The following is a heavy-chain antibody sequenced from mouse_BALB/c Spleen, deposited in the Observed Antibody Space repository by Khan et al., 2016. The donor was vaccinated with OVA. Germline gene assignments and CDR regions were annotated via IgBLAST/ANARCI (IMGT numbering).Heavy chain of an antibody. J-gene: IGHJ3*01. Sequence: EVELVESGGDLVEPGGSLTLSCAASGFTFSTYGMSWVRQTPDKRLEWVATISTCGHYTYYPDSVRGRFTISRDNAKNPLYLQMTSLKSEDTAMFYCARLAYYYDSEGFAYWGQGTLVTVSA. CDR1: GFTFSTYG. V-gene: IGHV5-6*01. CDR2: ISTCGHYT. CDR3: ARLAYYYDSEGFAY. D-gene: IGHD1-1*01.